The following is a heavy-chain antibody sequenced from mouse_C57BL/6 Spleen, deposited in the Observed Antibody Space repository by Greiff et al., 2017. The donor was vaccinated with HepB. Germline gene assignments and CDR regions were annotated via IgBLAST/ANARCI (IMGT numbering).Heavy chain of an antibody. CDR3: TREGYYDYDGSWFAY. D-gene: IGHD2-4*01. J-gene: IGHJ3*01. Sequence: EVMLVESGEGLVKPGGSLKLSCAASGFTFSSYAMSWVRQTPEKRLEWVAYISSGGDYIYYADTVKGRFTISRDNARNTLYLQMSSLKSEDTAMYYCTREGYYDYDGSWFAYWGQGTLVTVSA. CDR1: GFTFSSYA. CDR2: ISSGGDYI. V-gene: IGHV5-9-1*02.